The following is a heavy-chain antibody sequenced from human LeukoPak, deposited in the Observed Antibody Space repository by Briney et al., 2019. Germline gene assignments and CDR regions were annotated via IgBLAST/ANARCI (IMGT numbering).Heavy chain of an antibody. J-gene: IGHJ4*02. D-gene: IGHD3-9*01. CDR1: GDSISNSTYY. CDR2: IDHSGST. CDR3: ERHPRVTLRYFDWLSPPYFDY. Sequence: SETLSLTCTVSGDSISNSTYYWGWIRQPPGKGLEWIGEIDHSGSTNYNPSLKSRVTISVDTSKNQFSLKLSSVTAADTAVYYCERHPRVTLRYFDWLSPPYFDYWGQGTLVTVSS. V-gene: IGHV4-39*01.